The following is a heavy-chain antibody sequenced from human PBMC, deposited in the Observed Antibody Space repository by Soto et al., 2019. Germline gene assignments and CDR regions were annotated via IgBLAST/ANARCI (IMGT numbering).Heavy chain of an antibody. J-gene: IGHJ6*02. D-gene: IGHD2-2*01. Sequence: PSETLSLTCTVSGGSISSSSYYWGWIRQAPGKGLEWVSYISSSSSTIYYADSVKGRFTISRDNAKNSLYLQMNSLRDEDTAVYYCARVLVVVPPGPYYYYYGMDVWGQGTTVTVSS. CDR3: ARVLVVVPPGPYYYYYGMDV. CDR2: ISSSSSTI. V-gene: IGHV3-48*02. CDR1: GGSISSSS.